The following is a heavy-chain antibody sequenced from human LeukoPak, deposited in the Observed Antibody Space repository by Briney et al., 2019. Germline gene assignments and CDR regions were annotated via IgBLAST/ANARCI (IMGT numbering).Heavy chain of an antibody. D-gene: IGHD3-3*01. CDR3: ARVKPIWSGYYGDYYYYYGMDV. Sequence: ASVKVSCKASGYTFTSYDINWVRPATGQGLEWMGWMNPNSGNTGYAQKFQGRVTMTRNTSISTAYMELSSLRSEDTAVYYCARVKPIWSGYYGDYYYYYGMDVWGQGTTVTVSS. J-gene: IGHJ6*02. CDR1: GYTFTSYD. CDR2: MNPNSGNT. V-gene: IGHV1-8*01.